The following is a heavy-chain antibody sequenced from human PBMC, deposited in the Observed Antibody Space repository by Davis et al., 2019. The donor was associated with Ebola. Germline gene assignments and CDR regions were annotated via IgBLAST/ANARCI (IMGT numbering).Heavy chain of an antibody. D-gene: IGHD2-8*01. V-gene: IGHV1-46*01. CDR1: GYTFTSYY. Sequence: ASVKVSCKASGYTFTSYYMHWVRQAPGQGPEWMGIINPSGGSTSYAQKFQGRVTMTRDTSTSTVYMELSSLRSEDTAVYYCARGRRSDVYGGYSDYWGQGTLVTVSS. CDR2: INPSGGST. CDR3: ARGRRSDVYGGYSDY. J-gene: IGHJ4*02.